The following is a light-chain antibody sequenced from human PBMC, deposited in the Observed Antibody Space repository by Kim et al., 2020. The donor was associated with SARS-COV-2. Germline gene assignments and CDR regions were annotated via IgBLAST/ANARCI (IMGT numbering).Light chain of an antibody. Sequence: GQKDTISCSGSSPNIGNNYVSWYQPLPGTAPKLLIYDNNKRPSGIPDRFSGSKSGTSATLGITGLQTGDEADYYCGTWDSSLSAVVFGGGTKLTVL. CDR2: DNN. CDR3: GTWDSSLSAVV. CDR1: SPNIGNNY. V-gene: IGLV1-51*01. J-gene: IGLJ2*01.